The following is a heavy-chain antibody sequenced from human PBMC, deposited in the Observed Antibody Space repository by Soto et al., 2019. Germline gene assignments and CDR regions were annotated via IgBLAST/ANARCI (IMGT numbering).Heavy chain of an antibody. D-gene: IGHD6-19*01. CDR1: GLSISGYY. CDR3: AGSIAVAGTPFDY. CDR2: IYYIGST. Sequence: QEQLQESGPGLVKPSETLSLTCSVSGLSISGYYWSWIRQPPGKGLEYIGYIYYIGSTNYNPSLKSRITISVDTSKKQFSLKLSSVTAADTAVYYCAGSIAVAGTPFDYWGQGILVTVSS. V-gene: IGHV4-59*01. J-gene: IGHJ4*02.